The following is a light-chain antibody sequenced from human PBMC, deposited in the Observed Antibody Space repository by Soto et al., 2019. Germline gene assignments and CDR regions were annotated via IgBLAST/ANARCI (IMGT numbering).Light chain of an antibody. J-gene: IGLJ1*01. V-gene: IGLV2-14*01. CDR1: SRDVGGYNY. CDR3: SSSTSRSTYV. CDR2: DVS. Sequence: QSVLTQPASVSGSPGQSITISCTGTSRDVGGYNYVSWYQQHPGKAPKLMIYDVSNRPSGVSDRFSGSKSGNTASLTISGLQAEDEADYYCSSSTSRSTYVFGTGTKVTVL.